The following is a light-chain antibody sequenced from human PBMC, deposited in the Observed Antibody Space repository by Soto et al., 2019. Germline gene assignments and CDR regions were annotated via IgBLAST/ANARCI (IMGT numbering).Light chain of an antibody. CDR3: QQYDSPPRT. J-gene: IGKJ1*01. CDR2: GAS. CDR1: QSVSASH. Sequence: EIVLTQSPGTLSLSPGERATLSCRASQSVSASHLAWYQQKPGQAPRLLIYGASSRATGIPARFSGSGSGTDFTLTISRLEPEDFVVYYCQQYDSPPRTFGQGTKVEIK. V-gene: IGKV3-20*01.